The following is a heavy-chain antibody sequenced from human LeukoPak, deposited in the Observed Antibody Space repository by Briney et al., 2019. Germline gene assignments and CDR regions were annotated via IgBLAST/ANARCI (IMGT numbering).Heavy chain of an antibody. J-gene: IGHJ6*03. CDR2: ISSSSRYI. CDR3: AKVNKPDILTGYYTYYYYMDV. Sequence: GGSLRLSCAGSGFTFSSYSMNWVRQAPGKGLEWVSSISSSSRYIYYADSVKGRFTISRDNSKNTLYLQMNSLRAEDTAVYYCAKVNKPDILTGYYTYYYYMDVWGKGTTVTVSS. CDR1: GFTFSSYS. D-gene: IGHD3-9*01. V-gene: IGHV3-21*04.